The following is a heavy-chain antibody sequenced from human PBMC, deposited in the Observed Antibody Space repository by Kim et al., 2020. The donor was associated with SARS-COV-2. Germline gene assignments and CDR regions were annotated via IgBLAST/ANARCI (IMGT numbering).Heavy chain of an antibody. Sequence: GGSLRLSCAASGFTFSSYWMNWVRQAPGKGLEWVANIKQDGSEKYYVDSVKGRFTISRDNAKNSLYLQMNSLRAEDTAVYYCARDSKDYVWGSYPHYLDYWGQGNLFTVSS. CDR3: ARDSKDYVWGSYPHYLDY. D-gene: IGHD3-16*02. J-gene: IGHJ4*02. CDR2: IKQDGSEK. CDR1: GFTFSSYW. V-gene: IGHV3-7*03.